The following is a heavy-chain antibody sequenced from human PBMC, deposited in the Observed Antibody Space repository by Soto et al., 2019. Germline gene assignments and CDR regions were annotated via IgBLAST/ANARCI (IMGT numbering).Heavy chain of an antibody. CDR2: IFSSDEE. CDR3: ARVKPMTAVTN. V-gene: IGHV2-26*01. CDR1: GFSLRYASMG. D-gene: IGHD4-17*01. Sequence: QVTLKESGPVLVNPTETLTLTCTVSGFSLRYASMGVSWIRPPPGKALEWLAHIFSSDEESYSTPLKSRLTISKETSKSQVVLTVTNMDPVDTATDDWARVKPMTAVTNWGQGTLLSVSS. J-gene: IGHJ4*02.